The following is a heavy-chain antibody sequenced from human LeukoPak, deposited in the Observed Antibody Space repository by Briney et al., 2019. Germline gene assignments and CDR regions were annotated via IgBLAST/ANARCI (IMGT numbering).Heavy chain of an antibody. Sequence: SETLSLTCTVSGGSISSYYWSWIRQPAGKELEWIGRIYPSGNTNYNPSLRGRVTMFVDMSKNQFSLRLSSVTAADTAVYYCARHRAYSSSSPFDYWGQGTLVTVSS. D-gene: IGHD6-6*01. CDR2: IYPSGNT. CDR3: ARHRAYSSSSPFDY. V-gene: IGHV4-4*07. J-gene: IGHJ4*02. CDR1: GGSISSYY.